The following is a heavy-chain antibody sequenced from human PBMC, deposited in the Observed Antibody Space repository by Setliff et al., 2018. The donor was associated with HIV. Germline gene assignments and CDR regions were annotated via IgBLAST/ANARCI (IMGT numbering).Heavy chain of an antibody. Sequence: PGGSLRLSCAASRITFSSNSMNWVRQAPGKGLEWVSSISSSSGYIYYADSVKGRFTIARDNAKNSLYLQMNSLREEDTAVYYCARGGGAGTTVYYGMDVWGKGTTVTVSS. D-gene: IGHD1-7*01. CDR2: ISSSSGYI. CDR3: ARGGGAGTTVYYGMDV. J-gene: IGHJ6*04. CDR1: RITFSSNS. V-gene: IGHV3-21*01.